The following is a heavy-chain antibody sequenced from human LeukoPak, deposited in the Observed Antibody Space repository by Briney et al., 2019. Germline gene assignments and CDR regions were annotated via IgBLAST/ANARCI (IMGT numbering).Heavy chain of an antibody. CDR2: INPNSGGT. Sequence: ASVKVSCKTSGYTFTDYYMHWVRQAPGQGLEWMGWINPNSGGTNYAQKFQGRVTMTRDTSISTAYMELSRLRSDDTAVYYCARDPRYYDFWSGPKFFDYWGQGTLVTVSS. D-gene: IGHD3-3*01. V-gene: IGHV1-2*02. J-gene: IGHJ4*02. CDR1: GYTFTDYY. CDR3: ARDPRYYDFWSGPKFFDY.